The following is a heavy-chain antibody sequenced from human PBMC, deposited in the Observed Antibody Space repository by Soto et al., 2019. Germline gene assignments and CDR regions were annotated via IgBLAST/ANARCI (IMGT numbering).Heavy chain of an antibody. Sequence: PGGSLRLSCVASGFTFRTYTMNWVRQAPGKGLGWVSGIRGFSPYTFYAESVKGRFTISRGNAKNSLYLQMNSLGVEDTAVYYCARDRGYDAHDYYYNAMDVWGQGTTVTVSS. V-gene: IGHV3-21*01. D-gene: IGHD2-15*01. CDR1: GFTFRTYT. CDR3: ARDRGYDAHDYYYNAMDV. CDR2: IRGFSPYT. J-gene: IGHJ6*02.